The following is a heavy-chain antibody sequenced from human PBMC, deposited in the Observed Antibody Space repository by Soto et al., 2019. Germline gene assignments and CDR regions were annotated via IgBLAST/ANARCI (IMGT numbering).Heavy chain of an antibody. V-gene: IGHV1-69*12. CDR3: ARDPRNYYDSSGTLFAY. D-gene: IGHD3-22*01. Sequence: QVQLVQSGAEVKKPGSSVKVSCKASGGTFSSYAISWVRQAPGQGLEWMGGIIPIFGTANYAQKFQGRVTITADESTSTAYMELSSLRTENTALYYCARDPRNYYDSSGTLFAYWGHGTLVTVSS. CDR1: GGTFSSYA. CDR2: IIPIFGTA. J-gene: IGHJ4*01.